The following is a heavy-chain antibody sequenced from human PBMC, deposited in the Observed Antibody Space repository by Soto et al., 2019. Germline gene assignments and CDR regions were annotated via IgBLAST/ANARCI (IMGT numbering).Heavy chain of an antibody. CDR3: ARGMGYLSGPDG. CDR1: GYTFTSYD. J-gene: IGHJ6*02. D-gene: IGHD3-16*02. CDR2: MNSNTVNT. Sequence: ASVKVSCKASGYTFTSYDINWVRQATGQGLAWMGWMNSNTVNTDYAKKFQGRVTMTRSTSISTAYMELSILRSEDTAVYYCARGMGYLSGPDGWGQGTTVTVSS. V-gene: IGHV1-8*01.